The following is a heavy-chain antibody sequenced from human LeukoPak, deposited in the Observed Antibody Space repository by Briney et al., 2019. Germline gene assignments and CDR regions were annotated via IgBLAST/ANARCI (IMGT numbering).Heavy chain of an antibody. Sequence: SQTLSLTCTVSGGSISSGGHYCSWIRQHAGEVLEWIGYSYYSGSTYYNPSLKSRVTISVHTSKNQFSLKLSSVTAADTAVYYCARAPEWTYYFDYWGQGTLVTVSS. CDR1: GGSISSGGHY. V-gene: IGHV4-31*03. CDR3: ARAPEWTYYFDY. CDR2: SYYSGST. D-gene: IGHD3-3*01. J-gene: IGHJ4*02.